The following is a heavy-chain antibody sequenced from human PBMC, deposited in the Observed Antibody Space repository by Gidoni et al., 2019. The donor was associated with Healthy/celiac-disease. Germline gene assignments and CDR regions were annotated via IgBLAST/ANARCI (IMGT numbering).Heavy chain of an antibody. CDR3: ARGVAVAGTRAFDI. CDR1: GYTFTSYA. V-gene: IGHV7-4-1*02. D-gene: IGHD6-19*01. Sequence: QVQLVHSGSELNKPGSSVKASCKSSGYTFTSYAMNWVRQAPGQGLEWMGWINTNTGNPTYAQGFTGRFVFSLDTSVSTAYLQISSLKAEDTAVYYCARGVAVAGTRAFDIWGQGTMVTVSS. J-gene: IGHJ3*02. CDR2: INTNTGNP.